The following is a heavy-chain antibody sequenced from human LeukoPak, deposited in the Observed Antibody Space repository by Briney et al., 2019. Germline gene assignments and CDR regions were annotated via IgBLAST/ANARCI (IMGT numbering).Heavy chain of an antibody. J-gene: IGHJ4*02. CDR3: AKVQFLWFGDTYYFDY. D-gene: IGHD3-10*01. Sequence: TGGSLRLSCSASGFTFSSYAMRWVRQAPGKGLEWVSAISGSGGSTYYADSVKGRFTISRDNSKNTLYLQMNSLRAEDTAVYYCAKVQFLWFGDTYYFDYWGQGTLVTVSS. CDR2: ISGSGGST. CDR1: GFTFSSYA. V-gene: IGHV3-23*01.